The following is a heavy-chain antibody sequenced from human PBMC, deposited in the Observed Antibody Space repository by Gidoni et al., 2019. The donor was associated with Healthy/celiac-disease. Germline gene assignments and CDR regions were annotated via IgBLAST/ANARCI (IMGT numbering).Heavy chain of an antibody. CDR2: IRYDGSNK. Sequence: QVQLVESGGGVVQPGGSLRLSCAASGFTFSSYGMHWVRQAPGKGLEWVAFIRYDGSNKYYADSVKGRFTISRDNSKNTLYLQMNSLRAEDTAVYYCAKDRGRDGYNYLDYWGQGTLVTVSS. V-gene: IGHV3-30*02. CDR1: GFTFSSYG. CDR3: AKDRGRDGYNYLDY. J-gene: IGHJ4*02. D-gene: IGHD5-12*01.